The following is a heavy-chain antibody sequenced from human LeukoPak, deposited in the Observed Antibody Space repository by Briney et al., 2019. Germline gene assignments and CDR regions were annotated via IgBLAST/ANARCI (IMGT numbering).Heavy chain of an antibody. CDR2: IIPIFGTA. CDR1: GGTFSSYA. D-gene: IGHD2-21*02. Sequence: SVKVSCKASGGTFSSYAISWVRQAPGQGLEWMGGIIPIFGTANYAQKFQGRVTITADESTSTAYMELSSLRSEDTAVYYCARDRCGGGCYSFNNWFDPWGQGTLVTVSS. J-gene: IGHJ5*02. V-gene: IGHV1-69*13. CDR3: ARDRCGGGCYSFNNWFDP.